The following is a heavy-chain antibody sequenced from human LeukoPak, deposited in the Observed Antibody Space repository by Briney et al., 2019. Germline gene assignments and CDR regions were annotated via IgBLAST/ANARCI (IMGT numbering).Heavy chain of an antibody. V-gene: IGHV3-13*01. J-gene: IGHJ6*03. Sequence: GGSLRLSCAASGFTFSSFDMHWVRQPTGQGLEWVSTIGTASDTYCPGSVEGRFTLSRDNAKNSLYLQMNSLTAGDTAVYYCARGPPRGKYYYMDVWGKGTTVTVSS. CDR2: IGTASDT. D-gene: IGHD1-1*01. CDR3: ARGPPRGKYYYMDV. CDR1: GFTFSSFD.